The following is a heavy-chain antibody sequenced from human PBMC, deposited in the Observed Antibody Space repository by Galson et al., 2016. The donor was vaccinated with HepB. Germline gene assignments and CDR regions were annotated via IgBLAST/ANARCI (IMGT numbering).Heavy chain of an antibody. CDR2: INPNSGGT. D-gene: IGHD6-19*01. J-gene: IGHJ5*02. V-gene: IGHV1-2*02. CDR1: GYTFTDYY. Sequence: SVKVSCKASGYTFTDYYMHWVRQAPGQGLEWMGWINPNSGGTNYAQKFQGRVTMTRATSISTPYMELSRLRSDDTAVYYGARERGIPVAGTLGNLFDPWGQGTLVTVSS. CDR3: ARERGIPVAGTLGNLFDP.